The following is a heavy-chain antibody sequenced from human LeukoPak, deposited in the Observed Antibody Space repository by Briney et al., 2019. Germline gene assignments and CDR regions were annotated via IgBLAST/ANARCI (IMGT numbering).Heavy chain of an antibody. CDR1: VGTFSSYA. J-gene: IGHJ4*02. D-gene: IGHD3-22*01. Sequence: SVKLSCNASVGTFSSYAISWGRQAPGQGLEWMGGIIPILGTANYEQKFQGRVTITADDSTSTAYMELSSLRSEDTAVYYCARESDSSGYYGSSYYFDYWGQGTLVSVSS. CDR2: IIPILGTA. CDR3: ARESDSSGYYGSSYYFDY. V-gene: IGHV1-69*13.